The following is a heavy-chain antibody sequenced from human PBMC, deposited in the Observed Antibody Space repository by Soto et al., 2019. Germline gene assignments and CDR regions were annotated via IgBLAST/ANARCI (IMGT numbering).Heavy chain of an antibody. CDR3: ALRLGDPGRLYFDY. CDR1: GGSVSSGSYY. V-gene: IGHV4-61*01. CDR2: IYYSGST. Sequence: PSETLSLTCTVSGGSVSSGSYYWSWIRQPPGKGLEWIGYIYYSGSTNYNPSLKSRVTISVDTSKNQFSLKLSSVTAADTAVYYCALRLGDPGRLYFDYWGQGTLVTVSS. J-gene: IGHJ4*02. D-gene: IGHD3-16*01.